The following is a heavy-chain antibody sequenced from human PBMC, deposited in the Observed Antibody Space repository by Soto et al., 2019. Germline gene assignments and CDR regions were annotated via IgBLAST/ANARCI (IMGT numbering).Heavy chain of an antibody. CDR1: GDSINSGGYY. Sequence: QVQLQESGPGLVKPSQTLSLTCTVSGDSINSGGYYWSWIRQHPGKGLESFGYISYSGTTHYNPALERRVTISLDTSKKQFNLNLSSVTSADTGVYFCARDGMFRGVPFGVDVWGRGTTVTVSS. J-gene: IGHJ6*02. CDR3: ARDGMFRGVPFGVDV. D-gene: IGHD3-10*01. V-gene: IGHV4-31*03. CDR2: ISYSGTT.